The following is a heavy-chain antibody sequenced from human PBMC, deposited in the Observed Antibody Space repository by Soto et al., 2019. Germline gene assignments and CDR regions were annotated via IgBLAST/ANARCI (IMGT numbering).Heavy chain of an antibody. CDR2: IYSGGST. CDR3: ARAWPAGTDNYYYGMDV. J-gene: IGHJ6*02. CDR1: GFTVSSNY. Sequence: QPGGSLRLSCAASGFTVSSNYMSWVRQAPGKGLEWVSVIYSGGSTYYADSVKGRFTISRDNSKNTLYLQMNSLRAEDTAVYYCARAWPAGTDNYYYGMDVWGQGTTVTVSS. V-gene: IGHV3-53*01. D-gene: IGHD2-15*01.